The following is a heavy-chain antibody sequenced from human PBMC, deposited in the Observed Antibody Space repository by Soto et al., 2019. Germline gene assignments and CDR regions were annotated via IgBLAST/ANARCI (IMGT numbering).Heavy chain of an antibody. J-gene: IGHJ5*02. Sequence: SVKVSCKASGGTFSRYAISWVQQAPGQGLEWMGGIIPIFGTANYAQKFQGRVTITADESTSTAYMELSSLRFEDTAVYYCARAIVGPTTTGWLDPWGQGTLVTVSS. CDR3: ARAIVGPTTTGWLDP. CDR1: GGTFSRYA. CDR2: IIPIFGTA. V-gene: IGHV1-69*13. D-gene: IGHD1-26*01.